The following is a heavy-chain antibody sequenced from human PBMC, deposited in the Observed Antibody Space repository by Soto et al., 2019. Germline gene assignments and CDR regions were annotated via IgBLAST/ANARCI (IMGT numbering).Heavy chain of an antibody. J-gene: IGHJ4*02. CDR3: ARSVAVPGAHIDY. CDR1: GGSMSSYY. CDR2: IYYTGST. D-gene: IGHD6-19*01. Sequence: SETLSLTCTVSGGSMSSYYWTWLRQSPGRGLEWIGYIYYTGSTNYSPSLRSRVSISVDTSKNEFSLRLSSVTAADTAVYFCARSVAVPGAHIDYWGQGTQVTVSS. V-gene: IGHV4-59*01.